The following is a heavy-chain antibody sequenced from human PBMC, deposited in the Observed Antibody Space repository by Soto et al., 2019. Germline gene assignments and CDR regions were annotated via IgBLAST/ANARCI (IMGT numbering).Heavy chain of an antibody. Sequence: GGSLRLSCAASGFTFSSYGMHWVRQAPGKGLEWVAVIWYDGSNKYYADSVKGRFTISRDNSKNTLYLQMNSLRAEDTAVYYCARDLDHLSSGWYDYWGQGTLVTVSS. V-gene: IGHV3-33*01. CDR3: ARDLDHLSSGWYDY. J-gene: IGHJ4*02. CDR2: IWYDGSNK. CDR1: GFTFSSYG. D-gene: IGHD6-19*01.